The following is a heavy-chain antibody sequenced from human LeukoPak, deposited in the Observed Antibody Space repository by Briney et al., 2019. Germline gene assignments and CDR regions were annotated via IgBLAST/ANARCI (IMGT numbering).Heavy chain of an antibody. Sequence: PSETLSLTCTVSGGSISSYYWSWIRQPPGKGLEWIGYTYYSGSTNYNPSLKSRVTISVDTSKNQFSLKLSSVTAADTAVYYCARVRLSFGGVSEYYFDYWGQGTLVTVSS. J-gene: IGHJ4*02. CDR1: GGSISSYY. CDR2: TYYSGST. CDR3: ARVRLSFGGVSEYYFDY. V-gene: IGHV4-59*08. D-gene: IGHD3-3*01.